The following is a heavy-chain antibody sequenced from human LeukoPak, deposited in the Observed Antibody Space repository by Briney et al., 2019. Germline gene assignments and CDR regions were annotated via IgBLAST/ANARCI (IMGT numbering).Heavy chain of an antibody. CDR3: ARSYCGGGSCGAFDI. Sequence: PSETLSLTCTVSGGSISSYYWSWIRQPPGKGLEWIGYIYYSGNTNYNPSLKSRVTISVDTSKNQSSLRLSSVTAADTAVYYCARSYCGGGSCGAFDIWGQGTMVTVSS. CDR1: GGSISSYY. CDR2: IYYSGNT. D-gene: IGHD2-15*01. V-gene: IGHV4-59*01. J-gene: IGHJ3*02.